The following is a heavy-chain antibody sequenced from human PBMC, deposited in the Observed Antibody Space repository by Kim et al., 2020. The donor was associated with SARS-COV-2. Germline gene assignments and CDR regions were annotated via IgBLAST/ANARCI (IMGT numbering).Heavy chain of an antibody. V-gene: IGHV3-74*01. CDR3: ASRRDTGTYYYFDY. CDR2: INSDGGTT. Sequence: GGSLRLSCAASGFTFSSYWMHWVRQAPGKGLVWVSRINSDGGTTSYADPVKGRFTISRDNAKSTLYLQMNSLRAEDTAVYYCASRRDTGTYYYFDYWGQGTRVTVST. CDR1: GFTFSSYW. J-gene: IGHJ4*02. D-gene: IGHD1-26*01.